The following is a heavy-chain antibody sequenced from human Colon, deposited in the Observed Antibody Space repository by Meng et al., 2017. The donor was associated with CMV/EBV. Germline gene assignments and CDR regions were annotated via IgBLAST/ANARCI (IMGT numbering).Heavy chain of an antibody. V-gene: IGHV3-30*02. Sequence: GESLKISCAASGFTFSNSGMHWVRRAPGKGLDWVAFIRSDGSRKFYAESVEGRFTISRDISKNTLYLQMNSLRPADTAVYYCAKRVNDSGFFFDYWGQGTLVTVSS. CDR1: GFTFSNSG. CDR2: IRSDGSRK. J-gene: IGHJ4*02. D-gene: IGHD3-10*01. CDR3: AKRVNDSGFFFDY.